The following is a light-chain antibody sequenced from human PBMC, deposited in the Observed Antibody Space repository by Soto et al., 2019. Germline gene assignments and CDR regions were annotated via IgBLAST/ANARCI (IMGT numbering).Light chain of an antibody. J-gene: IGLJ2*01. Sequence: QSVLTQPPSASGSPGQSVTFSCTGTSSDVGGYNYVSWYQQHPGKAPKLMIYEVSKRPSGVPDRFSGSKSGNTASLTVSGLQAEDEADYYCSSYAGSSNFVVFGGGTKLTVL. V-gene: IGLV2-8*01. CDR3: SSYAGSSNFVV. CDR1: SSDVGGYNY. CDR2: EVS.